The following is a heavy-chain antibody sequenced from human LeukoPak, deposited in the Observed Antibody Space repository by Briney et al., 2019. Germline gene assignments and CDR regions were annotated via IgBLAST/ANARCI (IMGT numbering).Heavy chain of an antibody. CDR3: ARAGDFYVSGSYLGY. J-gene: IGHJ4*02. V-gene: IGHV4-59*01. CDR2: IYHRGSA. Sequence: SETLSLTCTVSGGSISSYYWTWIRQPPGKGLEWIGYIYHRGSANYNPSLKSRVTISVDTSKNQFSLTLSSVTAADAAVYYCARAGDFYVSGSYLGYWGQGTLVTVSS. D-gene: IGHD3-10*01. CDR1: GGSISSYY.